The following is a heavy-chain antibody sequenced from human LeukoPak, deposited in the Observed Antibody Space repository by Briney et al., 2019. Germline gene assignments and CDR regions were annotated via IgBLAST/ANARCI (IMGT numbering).Heavy chain of an antibody. V-gene: IGHV3-30*02. J-gene: IGHJ5*02. D-gene: IGHD6-13*01. CDR1: GFTFSSYG. Sequence: PGGSLRLSCAASGFTFSSYGMHWVRQAPDKGLEWVAFIRYDGSNKYYADSVKGRFTISRDNSKNTLYLQMNSLRAEDTAVYYCAKDLVAAAGNNWFDPWGQGTLVTVSS. CDR3: AKDLVAAAGNNWFDP. CDR2: IRYDGSNK.